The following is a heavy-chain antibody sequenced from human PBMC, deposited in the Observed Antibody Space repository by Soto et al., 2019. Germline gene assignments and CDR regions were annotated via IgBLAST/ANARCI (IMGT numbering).Heavy chain of an antibody. CDR2: IWYDGSNK. D-gene: IGHD5-12*01. J-gene: IGHJ4*02. CDR3: ARYEYGGYDPNIEY. Sequence: PGGSLRLSCTASGFTFSSYGMHWVRQAPGKGLEWVAVIWYDGSNKYYADSVKGRFTISRDNSKNTLYLQMNSLRAEDTAVYYCARYEYGGYDPNIEYWGQGTLLTVSS. CDR1: GFTFSSYG. V-gene: IGHV3-33*01.